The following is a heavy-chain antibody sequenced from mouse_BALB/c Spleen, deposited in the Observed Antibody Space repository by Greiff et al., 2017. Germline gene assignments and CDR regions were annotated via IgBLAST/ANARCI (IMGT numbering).Heavy chain of an antibody. CDR2: INPSSGYT. Sequence: QVQLQQSGAELARPGASVKMSCKASGYTFTSYTMHWVKQRPGQGLEWIGYINPSSGYTNYNQKFKDKATLTADKSSSTAYMQLSSLTSEDSAVYYCAREGPSRDYFDDWGQGTTLTVSA. CDR3: AREGPSRDYFDD. CDR1: GYTFTSYT. J-gene: IGHJ2*01. V-gene: IGHV1-4*01.